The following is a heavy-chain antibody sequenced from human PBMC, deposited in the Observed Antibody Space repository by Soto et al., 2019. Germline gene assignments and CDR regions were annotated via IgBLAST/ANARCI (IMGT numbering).Heavy chain of an antibody. D-gene: IGHD3-22*01. V-gene: IGHV4-39*01. Sequence: QLQLQESGPGLVKPSETLSLTCTVSGGSISSSDFYWGWLRQPPGKGLDFIGSMYYSGTTYYNPSLKNRITISVDTSKNQFSLKLISVTAADTAVYYCAVVDSTVNWFDPWGQGALVTVSS. J-gene: IGHJ5*02. CDR3: AVVDSTVNWFDP. CDR2: MYYSGTT. CDR1: GGSISSSDFY.